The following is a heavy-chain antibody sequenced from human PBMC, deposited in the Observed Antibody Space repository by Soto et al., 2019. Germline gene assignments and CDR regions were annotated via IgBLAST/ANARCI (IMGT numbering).Heavy chain of an antibody. CDR2: IYHSGST. CDR3: ARVSVTGTRFDY. Sequence: SETLSLTCTVSGGSISSGDYYWSWIRQPPGKGLEWIGEIYHSGSTNYNPSLKSRVTISVDKSKNQFSLKVSSVTAADTAVYYCARVSVTGTRFDYWGQGTLVTVSS. CDR1: GGSISSGDYY. V-gene: IGHV4-39*07. J-gene: IGHJ4*02. D-gene: IGHD6-19*01.